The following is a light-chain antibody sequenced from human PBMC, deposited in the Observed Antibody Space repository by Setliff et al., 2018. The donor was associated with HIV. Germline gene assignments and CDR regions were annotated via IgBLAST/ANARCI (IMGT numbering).Light chain of an antibody. CDR3: SSYTSTNTWV. CDR1: SSDVGSYNR. V-gene: IGLV2-18*02. J-gene: IGLJ1*01. CDR2: EVN. Sequence: LAQPPSVSGSPRQSVTISCTGTSSDVGSYNRVSWYQQSPGTAPKLMIYEVNYRPSGVPDRFSGSKSGNTASLTISGLQAEDEASYYCSSYTSTNTWVFGTGTKVTV.